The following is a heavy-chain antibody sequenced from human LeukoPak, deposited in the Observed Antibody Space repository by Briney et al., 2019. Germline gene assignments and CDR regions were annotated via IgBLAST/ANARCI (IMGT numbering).Heavy chain of an antibody. J-gene: IGHJ3*01. D-gene: IGHD3-22*01. Sequence: QPGGSLRLSCAASGFTFATYAMRWVRQAPGKGLECVSFISGSGDSTNYADSVKGRFTISRDNSRNILYLQMNSLRAEDTAIYYCAKDLSRTLYKDYHETIGYMGGWGQGTMVTVSS. CDR3: AKDLSRTLYKDYHETIGYMGG. CDR1: GFTFATYA. CDR2: ISGSGDST. V-gene: IGHV3-23*01.